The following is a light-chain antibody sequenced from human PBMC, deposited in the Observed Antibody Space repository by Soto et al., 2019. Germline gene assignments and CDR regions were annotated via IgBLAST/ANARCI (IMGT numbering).Light chain of an antibody. V-gene: IGLV2-23*01. CDR2: EGS. CDR1: RSDVGSYNL. J-gene: IGLJ2*01. CDR3: CSYAGSSLRV. Sequence: QSALTQPASVSGSPGQSITISCTGTRSDVGSYNLVSWYQQHAGKAPKLMIYEGSKRPSGVSNRFSGSKSGNTASLTISGLQAEYEADYYCCSYAGSSLRVFGGGTKLTVL.